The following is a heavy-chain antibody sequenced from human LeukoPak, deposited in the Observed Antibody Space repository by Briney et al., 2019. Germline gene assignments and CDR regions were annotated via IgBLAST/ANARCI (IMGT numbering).Heavy chain of an antibody. V-gene: IGHV3-11*04. D-gene: IGHD6-13*01. CDR2: ISSSGSNI. J-gene: IGHJ4*02. CDR3: ARWGYSSSVDY. Sequence: GGSLRLSCAASGFTFSDYYMSWIRQARGKGLEWVSYISSSGSNIYYADSVKGRFTISRDNAKNSLYLQMNSLRAEDTAVYYCARWGYSSSVDYWGQGTLVTVSS. CDR1: GFTFSDYY.